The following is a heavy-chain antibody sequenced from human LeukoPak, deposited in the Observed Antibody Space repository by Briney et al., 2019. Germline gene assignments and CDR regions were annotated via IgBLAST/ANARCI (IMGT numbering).Heavy chain of an antibody. CDR3: ARVSVDTAMVTPSGFDY. J-gene: IGHJ4*02. V-gene: IGHV3-74*01. CDR1: GFTFSSYW. D-gene: IGHD5-18*01. CDR2: INSDGSST. Sequence: GGSLRLSCAASGFTFSSYWMHWVRQVPGKGLVWVSRINSDGSSTSYADSVKGRFTISRDNAKNTLYSQMNSLRAEDTAVYYCARVSVDTAMVTPSGFDYWGQGTLVTVSS.